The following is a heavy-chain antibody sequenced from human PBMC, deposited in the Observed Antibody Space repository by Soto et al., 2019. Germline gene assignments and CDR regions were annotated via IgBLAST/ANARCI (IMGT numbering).Heavy chain of an antibody. CDR1: GFTFSSYD. Sequence: GGSLRLSCAASGFTFSSYDMHWVRQATGKGLEWVSAIGTAGDTYYPGSVKGRFTISRENAKNSLYLQMNSLRAGDTAVYYCARGSLDPAFLGVWGQGTTVTVSS. CDR3: ARGSLDPAFLGV. CDR2: IGTAGDT. D-gene: IGHD6-25*01. V-gene: IGHV3-13*01. J-gene: IGHJ6*02.